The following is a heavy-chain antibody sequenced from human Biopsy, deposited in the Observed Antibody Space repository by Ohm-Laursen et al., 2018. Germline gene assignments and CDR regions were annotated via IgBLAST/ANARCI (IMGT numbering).Heavy chain of an antibody. J-gene: IGHJ4*02. CDR1: GDSISIYY. Sequence: SDTLSLTCNVSGDSISIYYWSWIRQPPGKGLEWIGNFYYSGSTNYNPSLKSRITMSLDRSKSQVSLRMNSVTAADTAVYYCARARIKTSGVLILETYYFDSWGQGTLVTVSS. CDR3: ARARIKTSGVLILETYYFDS. D-gene: IGHD3-3*01. CDR2: FYYSGST. V-gene: IGHV4-59*07.